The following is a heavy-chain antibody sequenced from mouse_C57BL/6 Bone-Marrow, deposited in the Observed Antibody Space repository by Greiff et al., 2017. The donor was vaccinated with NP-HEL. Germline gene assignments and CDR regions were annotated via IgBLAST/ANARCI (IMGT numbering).Heavy chain of an antibody. J-gene: IGHJ3*01. CDR3: ARDGYHPLAY. CDR1: GYTFTSYW. CDR2: IDPSDSYT. Sequence: VQLQQPGAELVMPGASVKLSCKASGYTFTSYWMHWVKQRPGQGLEWIGEIDPSDSYTNYNQKFKGKSTLTVDKSSSTAYMQLSSLTSKDSAVYYGARDGYHPLAYWGQGTPVTVSA. D-gene: IGHD2-3*01. V-gene: IGHV1-69*01.